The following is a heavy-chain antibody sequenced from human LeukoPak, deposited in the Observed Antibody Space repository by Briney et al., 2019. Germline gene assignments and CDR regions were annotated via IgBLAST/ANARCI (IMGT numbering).Heavy chain of an antibody. D-gene: IGHD3-22*01. Sequence: SVKVSCKASGGTFSSYAISWVRQAPGQGLEWMGRIIPIFGTANYAQKFQGRVTITTDESTSTAYMELSSLRSEDTAVYYCASADSSGYPTSTHYFDYWGQGTLVTVSS. V-gene: IGHV1-69*05. J-gene: IGHJ4*02. CDR3: ASADSSGYPTSTHYFDY. CDR1: GGTFSSYA. CDR2: IIPIFGTA.